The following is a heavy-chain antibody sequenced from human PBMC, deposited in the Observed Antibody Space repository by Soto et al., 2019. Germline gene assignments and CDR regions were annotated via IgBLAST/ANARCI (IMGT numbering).Heavy chain of an antibody. J-gene: IGHJ4*02. CDR2: FNPNSGGT. CDR3: AREHATSSGYYQEYYFDY. V-gene: IGHV1-2*02. CDR1: GYTFTGYY. Sequence: GASVKVSCKASGYTFTGYYMHWVRQAPGQGFEWMGLFNPNSGGTNYAQKFQGRVTMTRDTSISTAYMELSRLRSDDTAVYYCAREHATSSGYYQEYYFDYWGQGTLVTAPQ. D-gene: IGHD3-22*01.